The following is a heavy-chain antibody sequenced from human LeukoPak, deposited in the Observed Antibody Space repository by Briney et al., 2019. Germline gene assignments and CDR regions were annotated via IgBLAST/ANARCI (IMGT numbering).Heavy chain of an antibody. J-gene: IGHJ3*02. CDR1: GGSFSGYY. V-gene: IGHV4-34*01. CDR2: INHSGST. CDR3: ARHSPYYYGSGSPNDAFDI. D-gene: IGHD3-10*01. Sequence: PSETLSLTCAVYGGSFSGYYWSWIRQPPGKGLEWLGEINHSGSTNYNPSLKSRVTISVDTSKNQFSLKLSSVTAADTAVYYCARHSPYYYGSGSPNDAFDIWGQGTMVTVSS.